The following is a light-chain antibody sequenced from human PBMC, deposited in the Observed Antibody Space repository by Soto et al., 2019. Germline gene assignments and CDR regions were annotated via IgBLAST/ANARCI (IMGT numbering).Light chain of an antibody. J-gene: IGKJ4*01. CDR1: HDISNY. CDR2: AAS. CDR3: HQASSFPLS. V-gene: IGKV1-27*01. Sequence: IHMTHSPSSLSSSVLYRVTISCLASHDISNYLAWYQQKPGRVPGLLIYAASALQSGVPSRFSGSGSGTDFTLTISSLQPEDVATYYCHQASSFPLSFGGGTTVDIK.